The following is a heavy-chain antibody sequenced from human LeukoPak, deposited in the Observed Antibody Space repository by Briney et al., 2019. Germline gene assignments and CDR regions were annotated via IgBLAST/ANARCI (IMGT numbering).Heavy chain of an antibody. CDR1: GFTFSSYA. Sequence: GGSLRLSCTASGFTFSSYAMSWVRQAPGKGLEWVSTITAGGDNTFYEDSVKGQFTISRDNAKNTLYLQMNSLRAEETAVYYCAKRGYSSSWYALDYWGQGTLVTVSS. D-gene: IGHD6-13*01. V-gene: IGHV3-23*01. J-gene: IGHJ4*02. CDR2: ITAGGDNT. CDR3: AKRGYSSSWYALDY.